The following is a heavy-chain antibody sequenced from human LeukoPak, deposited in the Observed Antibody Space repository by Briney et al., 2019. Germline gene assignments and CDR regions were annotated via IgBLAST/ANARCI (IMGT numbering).Heavy chain of an antibody. CDR3: ARSQPINMIVVVLTE. CDR2: ISAYNGNT. V-gene: IGHV1-18*01. Sequence: ASVKVSCKASGYTFTSYCISWVRQAPGQGLEWMGWISAYNGNTNYAQKLQGRLTMTTDTSTSTAYMELRSLRSDDTAVYYCARSQPINMIVVVLTEWSQGTLVTVSS. D-gene: IGHD3-22*01. J-gene: IGHJ4*02. CDR1: GYTFTSYC.